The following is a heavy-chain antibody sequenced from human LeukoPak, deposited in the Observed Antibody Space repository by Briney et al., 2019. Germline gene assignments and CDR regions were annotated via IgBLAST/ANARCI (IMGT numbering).Heavy chain of an antibody. D-gene: IGHD3-3*01. J-gene: IGHJ6*02. CDR2: IYYSGST. CDR3: ARQTYYDFWSGYPPEYGMDV. CDR1: GGSISSGGYY. V-gene: IGHV4-31*03. Sequence: PSQTLSLTCTVSGGSISSGGYYWSWIRQHPGKGLEWIGYIYYSGSTYYNPSLKSRVTISVDTSKNQFSLKLSSVTAADTAVYCCARQTYYDFWSGYPPEYGMDVWGQGTTVTVSS.